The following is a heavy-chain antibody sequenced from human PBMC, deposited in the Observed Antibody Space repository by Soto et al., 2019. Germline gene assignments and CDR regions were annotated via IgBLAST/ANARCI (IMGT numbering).Heavy chain of an antibody. CDR1: GGSLNTYY. Sequence: PSETLSLTCTVSGGSLNTYYWSWIRQPPGKGLEWIGYIYYTGSTSYNPSLQNRVTISVDTSKNQFSLKLSSVTAADTAVYYCASAGYCSSTSCRPSRYYYYYMDVWGKGTTVTVSS. D-gene: IGHD2-2*01. CDR2: IYYTGST. J-gene: IGHJ6*03. CDR3: ASAGYCSSTSCRPSRYYYYYMDV. V-gene: IGHV4-59*01.